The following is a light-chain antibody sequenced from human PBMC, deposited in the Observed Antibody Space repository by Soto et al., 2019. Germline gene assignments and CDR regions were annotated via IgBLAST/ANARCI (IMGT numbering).Light chain of an antibody. J-gene: IGKJ1*01. V-gene: IGKV1-33*01. CDR3: QQYLSLTRT. Sequence: DIQMTQSPSSVSASVGDRVTITCRASQDISNYLNWYQQKPGKAPKVLIYDASNLETGVPSRFTGSRSGTDFTFNISSMQHEDIAKYYCQQYLSLTRTFGKGTKVDIK. CDR1: QDISNY. CDR2: DAS.